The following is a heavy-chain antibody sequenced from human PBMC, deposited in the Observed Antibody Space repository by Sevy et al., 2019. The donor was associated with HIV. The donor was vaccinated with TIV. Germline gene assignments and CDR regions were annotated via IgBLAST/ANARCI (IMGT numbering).Heavy chain of an antibody. V-gene: IGHV1-18*01. CDR3: AREGTIFGVVITDYYYYGMDV. Sequence: ASVKVSCKASGYTFTSYGIGWVRQAPGQGLEWMGWISAYNGNTNYAQKLQGRVTMTTDTSTSTAYMELRSLRSDDTAVYYCAREGTIFGVVITDYYYYGMDVWGQGTTVTVSS. CDR1: GYTFTSYG. D-gene: IGHD3-3*01. CDR2: ISAYNGNT. J-gene: IGHJ6*02.